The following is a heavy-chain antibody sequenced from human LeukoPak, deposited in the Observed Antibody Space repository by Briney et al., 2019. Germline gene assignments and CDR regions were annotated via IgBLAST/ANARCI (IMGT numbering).Heavy chain of an antibody. CDR2: INPDSGGT. Sequence: ASVKVSCKASGYTFTGYYMHWVRQAPGQGLEWMGWINPDSGGTNYAQKFQGRVTMTRDTSISTAYMELSRPRSDDTAVYYCARWGIGDLRNTFDLWGHGTMVTVSS. J-gene: IGHJ3*01. V-gene: IGHV1-2*02. CDR1: GYTFTGYY. CDR3: ARWGIGDLRNTFDL. D-gene: IGHD3-10*01.